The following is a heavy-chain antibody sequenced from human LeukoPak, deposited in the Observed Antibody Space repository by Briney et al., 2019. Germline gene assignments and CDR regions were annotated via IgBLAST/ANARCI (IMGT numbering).Heavy chain of an antibody. CDR2: IYYSGST. J-gene: IGHJ3*02. D-gene: IGHD2-15*01. CDR1: GGSISSYY. Sequence: PSETLSLTCTVSGGSISSYYWSWIRQPPGKGLEWFGYIYYSGSTNYNPSLKSRVTISVDTSKNQFSLKLSSVTAADTAVYYCAREVQYQYCSGGSCYDDAFDIWGQGTMVTVSS. V-gene: IGHV4-59*01. CDR3: AREVQYQYCSGGSCYDDAFDI.